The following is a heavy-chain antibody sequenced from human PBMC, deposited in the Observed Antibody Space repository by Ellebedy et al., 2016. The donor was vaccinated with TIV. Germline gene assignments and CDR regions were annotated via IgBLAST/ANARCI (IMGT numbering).Heavy chain of an antibody. J-gene: IGHJ5*02. V-gene: IGHV3-21*01. Sequence: GESLKISCAASGFTFSTYWMSWVRQAPGKGLEWVSCISGSSSYTNYANSVKGRFTISRDNAKNSLYLQMNSLRAEDTAVYYCARGFNNWGMGNHWGQGTLVTVSS. CDR2: ISGSSSYT. CDR1: GFTFSTYW. D-gene: IGHD3-16*01. CDR3: ARGFNNWGMGNH.